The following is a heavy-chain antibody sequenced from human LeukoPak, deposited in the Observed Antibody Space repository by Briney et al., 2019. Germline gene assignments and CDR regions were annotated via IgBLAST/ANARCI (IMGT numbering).Heavy chain of an antibody. D-gene: IGHD5-12*01. CDR2: IYHSGST. CDR1: GYSISSGYY. CDR3: ARDGGPDIVHIDY. J-gene: IGHJ4*02. V-gene: IGHV4-38-2*02. Sequence: PSETLSLTCTVSGYSISSGYYWGWIRQPPGKGLEWIGSIYHSGSTYYNPSLKSRVTISVDTSKNQFSLKLSSVTAADTAVYYCARDGGPDIVHIDYWGRGTLVTVSS.